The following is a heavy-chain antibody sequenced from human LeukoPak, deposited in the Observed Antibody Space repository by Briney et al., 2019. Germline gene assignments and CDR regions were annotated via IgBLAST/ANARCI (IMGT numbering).Heavy chain of an antibody. CDR1: SYTFTSYG. CDR3: ASLTYYYYMDV. V-gene: IGHV1-18*01. Sequence: ASVKVSYKPSSYTFTSYGISWVRQAPGQGLEWMGWISAYNGNTNYAQKLQGRVTMTTDTSTSTAYMELRSLRSDDTAVYYCASLTYYYYMDVWGKGTTVTVSS. CDR2: ISAYNGNT. J-gene: IGHJ6*03.